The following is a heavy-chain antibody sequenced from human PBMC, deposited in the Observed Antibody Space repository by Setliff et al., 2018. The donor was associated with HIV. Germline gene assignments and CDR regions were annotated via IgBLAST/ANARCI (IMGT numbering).Heavy chain of an antibody. CDR3: ANPHDGGAFDV. J-gene: IGHJ3*01. Sequence: SVKVSCKASGGSLSNYAISWVRQAPGQGLEWMGGVIPSFATANYAQKFQGRITITADELTSTVYMDLNSLKSEDSAVYYCANPHDGGAFDVWGQGTAVTVSS. D-gene: IGHD1-1*01. V-gene: IGHV1-69*13. CDR2: VIPSFATA. CDR1: GGSLSNYA.